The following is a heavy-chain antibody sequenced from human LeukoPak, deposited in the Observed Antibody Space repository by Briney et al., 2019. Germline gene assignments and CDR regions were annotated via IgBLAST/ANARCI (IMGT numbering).Heavy chain of an antibody. CDR1: GGSISRYY. J-gene: IGHJ4*02. V-gene: IGHV4-59*01. CDR2: IYYSGST. Sequence: PSETLSLTCTVSGGSISRYYWSWIRQPPGKGLEWIGYIYYSGSTNYNSSLKSRVTISVDTSKNQFSLKLSSVTAADTALYFCARLRMVRGVIEIYYLDYWGQGTLVTVSS. D-gene: IGHD3-10*01. CDR3: ARLRMVRGVIEIYYLDY.